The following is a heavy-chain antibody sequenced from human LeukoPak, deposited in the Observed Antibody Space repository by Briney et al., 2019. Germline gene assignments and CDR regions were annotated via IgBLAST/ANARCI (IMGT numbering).Heavy chain of an antibody. D-gene: IGHD3-10*02. CDR1: GFTFDDYG. Sequence: GGSLRLSCAASGFTFDDYGLSWVRQVPGKGLEWVSGLNWNGASTGYADSVKGRFTISRDNAKNSPYLQMNSLRAEDTAVYYCAELGITMIGGVWGKGTTVTISS. CDR3: AELGITMIGGV. V-gene: IGHV3-20*04. CDR2: LNWNGAST. J-gene: IGHJ6*04.